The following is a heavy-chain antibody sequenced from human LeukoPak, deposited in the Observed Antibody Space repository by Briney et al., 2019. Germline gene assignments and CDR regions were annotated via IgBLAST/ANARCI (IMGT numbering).Heavy chain of an antibody. CDR3: ARRGGSRGWGAFDI. Sequence: GESLRLSCAASGFTFTNYVMNWVRQAPGKGLEWVSSITGTADKTYDADSVKGRFTISGDNSKNTLSLQMSSLRVEDTAIYYCARRGGSRGWGAFDIWGQGTIVTVSS. J-gene: IGHJ3*02. D-gene: IGHD6-19*01. CDR2: ITGTADKT. CDR1: GFTFTNYV. V-gene: IGHV3-23*01.